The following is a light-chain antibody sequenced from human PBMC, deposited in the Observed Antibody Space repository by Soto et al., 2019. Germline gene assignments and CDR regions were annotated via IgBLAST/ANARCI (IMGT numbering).Light chain of an antibody. CDR2: EVT. CDR3: SSYTTTNTPYV. Sequence: QSALTQPPSASGSPGQSVTISCTGTSSDVGSYNFVSWYQVHPGRAPKLIISEVTVRPSGVSHRFSGSKSGNSASLTISGLQAEDEADYYCSSYTTTNTPYVFGSGTKLTVL. CDR1: SSDVGSYNF. J-gene: IGLJ1*01. V-gene: IGLV2-14*01.